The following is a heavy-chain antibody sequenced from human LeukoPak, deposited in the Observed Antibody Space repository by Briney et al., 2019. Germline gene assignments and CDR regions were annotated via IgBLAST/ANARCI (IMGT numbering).Heavy chain of an antibody. CDR1: GGSMSNYW. CDR3: ARRLCSSLTCNIGPSGNWLDP. CDR2: IYYEGST. J-gene: IGHJ5*02. Sequence: SEALSLTCTVSGGSMSNYWWNWVRQPPGKGLEWIGYIYYEGSTHYNPSLNSRVTISIDTSKNQFSLKLNSVTAADTAVYYCARRLCSSLTCNIGPSGNWLDPWGQGTLVTVSS. D-gene: IGHD2-2*01. V-gene: IGHV4-59*08.